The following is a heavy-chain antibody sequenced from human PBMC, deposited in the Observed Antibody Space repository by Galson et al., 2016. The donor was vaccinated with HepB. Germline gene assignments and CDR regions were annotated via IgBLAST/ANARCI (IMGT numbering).Heavy chain of an antibody. CDR3: AIDRVGVGSLEN. CDR1: GYTLTDLS. J-gene: IGHJ4*02. D-gene: IGHD1-26*01. CDR2: FDPEEAET. V-gene: IGHV1-24*01. Sequence: SVKVSCKVSGYTLTDLSMHWVRQTPRKGLEWMGGFDPEEAETIYAQKFQGRVSMTEDTSTDTAYMDLSGLRSEDTAVYYCAIDRVGVGSLENWGQGTLVTVSS.